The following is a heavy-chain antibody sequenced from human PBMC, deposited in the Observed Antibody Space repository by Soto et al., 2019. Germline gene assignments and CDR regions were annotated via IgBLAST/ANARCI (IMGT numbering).Heavy chain of an antibody. CDR2: IYSGGST. D-gene: IGHD3-16*02. CDR3: XXGPRVXGSYRYTHYFDY. V-gene: IGHV3-66*01. Sequence: GLEWVSVIYSGGSTYYADSVKGRFTISRDNSKNTLYLXMNSLRAEDTAVYYCXXGPRVXGSYRYTHYFDYWGREPWSPSP. J-gene: IGHJ4*02.